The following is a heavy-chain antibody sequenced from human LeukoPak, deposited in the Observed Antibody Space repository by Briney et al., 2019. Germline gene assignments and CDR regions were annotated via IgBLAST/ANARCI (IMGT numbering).Heavy chain of an antibody. CDR2: INPSGGST. Sequence: ASVKVSCKASGYTSTSYYMHWVRQAPGQGLEWMGIINPSGGSTSYAQKFQGRVTMTRDMSTSTVYMELSSLRSEDTAVYYCARDDYGGNSFVDYWGQGTLATVSS. CDR3: ARDDYGGNSFVDY. CDR1: GYTSTSYY. J-gene: IGHJ4*02. D-gene: IGHD4-23*01. V-gene: IGHV1-46*01.